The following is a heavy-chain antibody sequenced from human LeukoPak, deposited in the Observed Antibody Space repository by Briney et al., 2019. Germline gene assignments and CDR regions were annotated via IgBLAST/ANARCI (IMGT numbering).Heavy chain of an antibody. V-gene: IGHV3-33*01. CDR3: ARERGPYDAFDI. J-gene: IGHJ3*02. Sequence: QSGGSLRLSCAASGFTFTNYGMHWVRQAPGKGLEWVAVIWSDGNSKFYVDSVKGRFTISRDNSKNTLDLQLNSLRAEDTAMYYCARERGPYDAFDIWGQGTMVTVSS. CDR1: GFTFTNYG. CDR2: IWSDGNSK.